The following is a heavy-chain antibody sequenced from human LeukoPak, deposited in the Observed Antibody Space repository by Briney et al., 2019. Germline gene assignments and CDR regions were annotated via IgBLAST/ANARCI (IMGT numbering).Heavy chain of an antibody. CDR2: IYYSGAT. CDR1: GGSIRSYY. Sequence: SETLSLTCTVSGGSIRSYYWKWVRQPPGKGLGWVAFIYYSGATTYNPSLKRRITISLDTSKNQFSLTLISVTAADTAVYYCARGGWGSFDYWGEGTLVTVSS. CDR3: ARGGWGSFDY. J-gene: IGHJ4*02. D-gene: IGHD1-26*01. V-gene: IGHV4-59*01.